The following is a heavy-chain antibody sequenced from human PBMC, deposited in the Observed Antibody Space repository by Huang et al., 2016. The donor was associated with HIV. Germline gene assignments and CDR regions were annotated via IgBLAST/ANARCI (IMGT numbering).Heavy chain of an antibody. J-gene: IGHJ4*02. V-gene: IGHV3-30-3*01. CDR3: ARSEPSRYYFDY. Sequence: SNYAMNWVRQAPGKGLAWVAVISNEGSTKYYADSVKGRLTISRDNSKNTVYLQMNSLRAEDTAVYYCARSEPSRYYFDYWGQGTLVTVSS. CDR1: SNYA. CDR2: ISNEGSTK.